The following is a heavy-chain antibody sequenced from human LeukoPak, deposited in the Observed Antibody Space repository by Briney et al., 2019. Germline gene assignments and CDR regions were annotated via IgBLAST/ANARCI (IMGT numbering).Heavy chain of an antibody. V-gene: IGHV3-23*01. CDR1: GFTFSSYA. J-gene: IGHJ5*02. Sequence: GGSLRLSCAASGFTFSSYAMSWVRQAPGKGLEWVSAISGSGGSTYYADSVKGRFTISRDNSKNTLYLQMNSLRAEDTAVYYCAKDRVGAAAASNWFDPWGQGTLVTVSS. D-gene: IGHD6-13*01. CDR2: ISGSGGST. CDR3: AKDRVGAAAASNWFDP.